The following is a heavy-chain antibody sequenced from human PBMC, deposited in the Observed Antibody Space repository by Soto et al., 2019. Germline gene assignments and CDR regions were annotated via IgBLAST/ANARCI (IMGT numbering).Heavy chain of an antibody. CDR3: ARDRGLYDSGTYDIANDASDG. CDR2: INPNSRGT. D-gene: IGHD3-22*01. J-gene: IGHJ3*01. Sequence: ASVKAPCKASGYTLTGYHMHWVRQAPGQVLEWMGWINPNSRGTNYAQKFQGRVTMNRDTSISTAYMEVSRMRSDDTAVYYCARDRGLYDSGTYDIANDASDGWGQSTMVTVAS. V-gene: IGHV1-2*02. CDR1: GYTLTGYH.